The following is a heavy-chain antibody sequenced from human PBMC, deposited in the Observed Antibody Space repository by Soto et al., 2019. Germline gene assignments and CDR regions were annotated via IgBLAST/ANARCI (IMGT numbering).Heavy chain of an antibody. J-gene: IGHJ3*02. CDR3: ARAGDYKVYAFDI. V-gene: IGHV4-34*01. CDR2: INHSGST. CDR1: GGSFSGYY. Sequence: LSLTCAVYGGSFSGYYWSWIRQPPGKGLEWIGEINHSGSTNYNPSLKSRVTISVDTSKNHFSLKLSSVTAADTAVYYCARAGDYKVYAFDIWGQGTMVTVSS. D-gene: IGHD4-17*01.